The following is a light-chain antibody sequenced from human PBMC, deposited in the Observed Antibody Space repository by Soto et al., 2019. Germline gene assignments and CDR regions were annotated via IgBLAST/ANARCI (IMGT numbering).Light chain of an antibody. Sequence: EIVLTQSPGTLSLYPGERATLSFRASQSVSSSYLAWYQQKPGQAPRLLIYGASSRAIGIPDRFSGSGSGTDFTLTISRLEPEDFAVYYCQQYDRSLFAFGPGTKVDIK. CDR2: GAS. V-gene: IGKV3-20*01. CDR1: QSVSSSY. CDR3: QQYDRSLFA. J-gene: IGKJ3*01.